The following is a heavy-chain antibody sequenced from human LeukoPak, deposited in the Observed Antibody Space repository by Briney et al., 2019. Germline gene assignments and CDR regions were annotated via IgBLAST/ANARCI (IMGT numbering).Heavy chain of an antibody. CDR2: IRYDGSNK. V-gene: IGHV3-30*02. Sequence: GGSLRLSCAASGFTFSSCGMHWVRQAPGKGLEWVAFIRYDGSNKYYADSVKGRFTISRDNSKNTLYLQMNSLRAEDTAAYYCAREDLDYGDPVDWGQGTLVTVSS. CDR3: AREDLDYGDPVD. CDR1: GFTFSSCG. J-gene: IGHJ4*02. D-gene: IGHD4-17*01.